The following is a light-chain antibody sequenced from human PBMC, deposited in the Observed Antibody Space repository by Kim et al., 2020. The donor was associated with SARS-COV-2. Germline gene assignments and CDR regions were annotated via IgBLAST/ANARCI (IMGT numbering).Light chain of an antibody. J-gene: IGLJ1*01. CDR1: NLGDKY. CDR3: QAWDSSTYV. V-gene: IGLV3-1*01. Sequence: SYELTQPPSVSVSPGQTAGITCSGDNLGDKYVCWYQQKPGQSPILVIYQDSKRPSGIPERFSGSNSGNTATLSISGTQAMDEADYYCQAWDSSTYVFGTGTKVTVL. CDR2: QDS.